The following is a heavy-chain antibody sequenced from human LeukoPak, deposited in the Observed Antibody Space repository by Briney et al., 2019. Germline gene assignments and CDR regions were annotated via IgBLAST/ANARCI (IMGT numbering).Heavy chain of an antibody. J-gene: IGHJ1*01. CDR1: GFTFTNYW. CDR2: IREDGGDI. D-gene: IGHD1-26*01. CDR3: VRDRGSGSSQTHEFFEH. Sequence: GGSLRLSCAASGFTFTNYWMSWVRQAPGKGLEWVAMIREDGGDIYYVDSVKGRFTISRDNAKNSLYLQMSSLRAEDTAVYYCVRDRGSGSSQTHEFFEHWGQGTLVTVSS. V-gene: IGHV3-7*01.